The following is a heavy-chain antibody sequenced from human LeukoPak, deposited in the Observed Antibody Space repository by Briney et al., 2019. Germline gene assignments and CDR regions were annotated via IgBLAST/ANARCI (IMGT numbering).Heavy chain of an antibody. J-gene: IGHJ5*02. Sequence: TSETLSLTCAVYGGSFSGYYWSWIRQPPGKGLEWIGEINHSGSTNYNPSLKSRVTISVDTSKNQFSLKLSSVTAADTAVYYCARGGEQWNYSNWFDPWGQGTLVTVSS. CDR3: ARGGEQWNYSNWFDP. D-gene: IGHD6-19*01. CDR1: GGSFSGYY. V-gene: IGHV4-34*01. CDR2: INHSGST.